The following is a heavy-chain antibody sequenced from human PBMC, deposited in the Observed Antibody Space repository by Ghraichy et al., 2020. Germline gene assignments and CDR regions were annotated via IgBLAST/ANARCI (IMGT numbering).Heavy chain of an antibody. V-gene: IGHV1-2*02. CDR1: GYTFTDYY. CDR2: INPNSGGT. D-gene: IGHD1-26*01. Sequence: ASVKVSCKASGYTFTDYYMHWVRQAPGQGLEWMGLINPNSGGTNYAQKFQGRVTVTRDTSISTAYMELSRLRSDDTAVYYCARDRSVSYEFWGQGTLVTVSS. J-gene: IGHJ4*02. CDR3: ARDRSVSYEF.